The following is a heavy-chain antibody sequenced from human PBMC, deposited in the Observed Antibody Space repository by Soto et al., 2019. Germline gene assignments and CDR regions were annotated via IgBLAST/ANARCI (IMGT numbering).Heavy chain of an antibody. V-gene: IGHV5-51*03. D-gene: IGHD2-15*01. Sequence: EVQLVQSGAEVTKPGESLRISCKGSGYTFSSYWIAWVRQMPGKGLEWVGIIYPGDSETRITPSFQGQVSISADKSINTAYLQWSSLWASDTAMYYCARVRGCSDGTCYPFDYWGQGILVTVSS. CDR3: ARVRGCSDGTCYPFDY. CDR1: GYTFSSYW. CDR2: IYPGDSET. J-gene: IGHJ4*02.